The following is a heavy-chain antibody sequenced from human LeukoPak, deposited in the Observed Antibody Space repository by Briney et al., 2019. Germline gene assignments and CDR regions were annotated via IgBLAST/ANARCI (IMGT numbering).Heavy chain of an antibody. CDR3: AKRGEYCGSSNCWSGIDS. CDR1: GFTFSSFH. J-gene: IGHJ4*02. CDR2: ITNSGDST. V-gene: IGHV3-23*01. Sequence: PGGSLRLSCAASGFTFSSFHMSWVRQAPGKGLECVSSITNSGDSTYYADSVKGRFTISRDNSKNTLYLQMNSLRVEDTALYYCAKRGEYCGSSNCWSGIDSWGQGTLVTVSS. D-gene: IGHD2-2*01.